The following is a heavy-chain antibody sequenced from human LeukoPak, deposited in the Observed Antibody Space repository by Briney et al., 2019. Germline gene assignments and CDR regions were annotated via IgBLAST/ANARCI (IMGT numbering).Heavy chain of an antibody. CDR2: IYYSGST. CDR1: GGSISSFY. Sequence: SQTLSLTCTVSGGSISSFYWGWIRHPPGKGLEWIGYIYYSGSTNYNPSLKSRVTISVDTSKNQFSLKLSSVTAADTAVYYCARDVMSRVDVYYYMDVWGKGTTVTVSS. V-gene: IGHV4-59*01. CDR3: ARDVMSRVDVYYYMDV. J-gene: IGHJ6*03. D-gene: IGHD5-24*01.